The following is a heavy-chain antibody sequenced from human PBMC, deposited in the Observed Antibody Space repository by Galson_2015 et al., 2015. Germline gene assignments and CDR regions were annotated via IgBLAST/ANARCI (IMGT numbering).Heavy chain of an antibody. CDR1: GYIFTTYG. J-gene: IGHJ4*02. V-gene: IGHV1-18*01. Sequence: SCKASGYIFTTYGITWVRQAPGQGLEWMGWITAYNGNTEYAQKLQGRVTMTRDTSTSTAYMELRSLTSDDTAVYYCARGYYSHFDSWGQGTLVTVSS. CDR3: ARGYYSHFDS. CDR2: ITAYNGNT. D-gene: IGHD3-10*01.